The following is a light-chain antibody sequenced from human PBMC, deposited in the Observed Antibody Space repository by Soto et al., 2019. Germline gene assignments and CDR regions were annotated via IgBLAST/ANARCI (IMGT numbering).Light chain of an antibody. J-gene: IGKJ1*01. CDR1: QSLSSN. Sequence: VMTQSPATLSVSPGGTATLSCRASQSLSSNLGWYQQKPGQAPRLLIFGASTRATGIPARFSGSGSGTEFSLTISSLQSEDFAVYFCQQYNDWPLTFGQGTKV. CDR2: GAS. V-gene: IGKV3-15*01. CDR3: QQYNDWPLT.